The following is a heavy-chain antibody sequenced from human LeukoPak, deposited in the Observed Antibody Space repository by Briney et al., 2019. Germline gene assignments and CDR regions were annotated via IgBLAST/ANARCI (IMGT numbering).Heavy chain of an antibody. CDR2: ISGSGGST. Sequence: GGSLRLSCAASGFTFSSYAMSWVRQAPGKGLEWVSAISGSGGSTYYADSVKGRFTISRDNSKNTLYLQMNSLRAEDTAVYYCAKDSGITMIVVVTHFDYWGQGILVTVSS. CDR1: GFTFSSYA. D-gene: IGHD3-22*01. CDR3: AKDSGITMIVVVTHFDY. V-gene: IGHV3-23*01. J-gene: IGHJ4*02.